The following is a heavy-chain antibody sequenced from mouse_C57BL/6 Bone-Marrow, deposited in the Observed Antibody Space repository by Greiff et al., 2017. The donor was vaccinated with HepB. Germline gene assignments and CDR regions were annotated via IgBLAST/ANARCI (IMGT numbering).Heavy chain of an antibody. J-gene: IGHJ2*01. Sequence: EVKLMESGGGLVQPKGSLKLSCAASGFSFNTYAMNWVRQAPGKGLEWVARIRSKSNNYATYYADSVKDRFTISRDDSESMLYLQMNNLKTEDTAMYYCVRDSSGYLDYWGQGTTLTVSS. CDR2: IRSKSNNYAT. CDR3: VRDSSGYLDY. V-gene: IGHV10-1*01. CDR1: GFSFNTYA. D-gene: IGHD3-2*02.